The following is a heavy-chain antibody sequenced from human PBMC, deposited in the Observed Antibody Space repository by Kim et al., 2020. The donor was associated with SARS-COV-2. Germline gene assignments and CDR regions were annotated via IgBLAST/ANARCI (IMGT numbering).Heavy chain of an antibody. J-gene: IGHJ6*02. CDR3: ARHLISVPYDV. D-gene: IGHD6-19*01. CDR2: ST. V-gene: IGHV4-39*01. Sequence: STYDYPSIKRRVIISVDPSKNQYSLGMSSVTAADTAVYYCARHLISVPYDVWGQGTTVTVSS.